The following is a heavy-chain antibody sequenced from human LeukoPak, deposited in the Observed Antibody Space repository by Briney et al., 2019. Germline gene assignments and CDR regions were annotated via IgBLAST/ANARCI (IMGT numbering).Heavy chain of an antibody. CDR2: IWYDGSNK. Sequence: GGSLRLSCAASGFTFSSYGMHWVRQAPGKGLEWVAVIWYDGSNKYYADSVKGRFTISRDNSKNTLYLQMNSLRAEDTAVYYCAKGSSIAARAAAGHFDYWGQGTLVTVSS. CDR1: GFTFSSYG. CDR3: AKGSSIAARAAAGHFDY. D-gene: IGHD6-6*01. J-gene: IGHJ4*02. V-gene: IGHV3-30*02.